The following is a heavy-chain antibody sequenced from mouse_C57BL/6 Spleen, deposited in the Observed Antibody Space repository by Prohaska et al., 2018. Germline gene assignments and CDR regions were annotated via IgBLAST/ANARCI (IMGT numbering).Heavy chain of an antibody. CDR2: INSDGSSI. CDR3: MRYSNYLYFDV. CDR1: GFTFSGFW. V-gene: IGHV11-2*01. Sequence: EVQLLETGGGLVQPGGSRGLSCEGSGFTFSGFWMSWVRQTPGTTLEWIGDINSDGSSINYAPSIKDRFTIFRDNDKSTLYLQMSNVRSEDTATYFCMRYSNYLYFDVWGTGTTVTVSS. J-gene: IGHJ1*03. D-gene: IGHD2-5*01.